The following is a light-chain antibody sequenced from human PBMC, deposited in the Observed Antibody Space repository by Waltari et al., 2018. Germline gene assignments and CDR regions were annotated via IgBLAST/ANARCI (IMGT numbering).Light chain of an antibody. CDR2: GAS. Sequence: EIVMTQSTATLSVSPGERVTLSCRASQSVSSNLGWYQQKPGQAPRLLIYGASTRATGIPARFSGSGSGTEFTLTISSLQSEDFAVYYCQQYNIWPLTFGPGTTVDIK. CDR1: QSVSSN. V-gene: IGKV3-15*01. J-gene: IGKJ3*01. CDR3: QQYNIWPLT.